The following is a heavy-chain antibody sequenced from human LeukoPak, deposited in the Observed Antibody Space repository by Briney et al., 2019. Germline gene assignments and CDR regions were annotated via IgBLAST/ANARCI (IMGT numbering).Heavy chain of an antibody. CDR2: IYTSGST. J-gene: IGHJ2*01. V-gene: IGHV4-4*07. CDR1: GGSISSYY. Sequence: SETLSLTCTVSGGSISSYYWSWIRKPAGKGLEWIARIYTSGSTNYNTSLKSRVTMSVDTSKNQFSLKLSSVTAADTAVYYCARGGGVEYYDSSGYYNALDYWYFDLWGRGTLVTVSS. D-gene: IGHD3-22*01. CDR3: ARGGGVEYYDSSGYYNALDYWYFDL.